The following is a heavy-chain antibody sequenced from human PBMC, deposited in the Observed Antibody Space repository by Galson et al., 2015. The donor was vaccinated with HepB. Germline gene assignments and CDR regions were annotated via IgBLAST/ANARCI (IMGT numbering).Heavy chain of an antibody. Sequence: SVEVSCKASGYTFSSYDINWVRQATGQGLEWMGWMNPNSGNTGYAQQFQGRVTMTRNTSTGTAYMELSSLRSEDTAVYYCARGRSSDPWGQGTLVTVSS. CDR2: MNPNSGNT. CDR1: GYTFSSYD. J-gene: IGHJ5*02. V-gene: IGHV1-8*01. D-gene: IGHD6-19*01. CDR3: ARGRSSDP.